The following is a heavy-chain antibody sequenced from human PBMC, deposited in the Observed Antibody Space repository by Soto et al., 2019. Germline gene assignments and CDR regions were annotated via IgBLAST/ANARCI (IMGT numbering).Heavy chain of an antibody. CDR3: MGDPNGNYIGALDS. CDR1: GLPFSAYA. CDR2: ISIGGDVT. Sequence: PGGSLRLSCAASGLPFSAYAMTWVRQAPGRGLERVSSISIGGDVTKYADSVRGRFTISRDNSKNTLYLQMNSLRAEDTAVYYCMGDPNGNYIGALDSGVQGTLVTVSS. D-gene: IGHD4-17*01. J-gene: IGHJ3*01. V-gene: IGHV3-23*01.